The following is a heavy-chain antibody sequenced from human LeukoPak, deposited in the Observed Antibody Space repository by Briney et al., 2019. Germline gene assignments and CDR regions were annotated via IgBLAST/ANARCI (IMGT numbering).Heavy chain of an antibody. CDR2: INAANGHT. CDR3: ARGRGPPNTNRDFYYYYYMDV. D-gene: IGHD3-10*01. J-gene: IGHJ6*03. Sequence: ASVKVSCKASGYTFTGYYMHWVRQAPGQGLEWMGWINAANGHTKYSQEFQGRITLTRDTSATTAYMELSNLRSEDMALYYCARGRGPPNTNRDFYYYYYMDVWGTGTMVTVSS. V-gene: IGHV1-3*03. CDR1: GYTFTGYY.